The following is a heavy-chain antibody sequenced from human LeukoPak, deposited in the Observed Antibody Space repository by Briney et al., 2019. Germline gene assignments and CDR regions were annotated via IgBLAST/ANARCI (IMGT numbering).Heavy chain of an antibody. CDR2: IYHSGST. CDR3: ARINIAADGNPLDY. J-gene: IGHJ4*02. V-gene: IGHV4-4*02. CDR1: GGSISSSNW. D-gene: IGHD6-13*01. Sequence: PSETLSLTCAVSGGSISSSNWWSWVRQPPGKGLEWIGEIYHSGSTNYNPSLKSRVTISVDKSKNQFSLKLRSVTAADTAMYYCARINIAADGNPLDYWGQGTLVTVPS.